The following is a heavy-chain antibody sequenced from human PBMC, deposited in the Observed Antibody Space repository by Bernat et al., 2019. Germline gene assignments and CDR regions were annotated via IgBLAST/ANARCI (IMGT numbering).Heavy chain of an antibody. V-gene: IGHV3-30-3*01. CDR2: ISYDGSNK. CDR1: GFTFSSYA. D-gene: IGHD2-15*01. CDR3: ASLLGYCSGCSCADFDY. J-gene: IGHJ4*02. Sequence: QVQLVESGGGVVQPGRSLRLSCAASGFTFSSYAMHWVRQAPGKGLEWVALISYDGSNKYYADSVKGRFTISRDNSKNTLYLQMNSLRAEDTAVYYCASLLGYCSGCSCADFDYWGQGTLVTVSS.